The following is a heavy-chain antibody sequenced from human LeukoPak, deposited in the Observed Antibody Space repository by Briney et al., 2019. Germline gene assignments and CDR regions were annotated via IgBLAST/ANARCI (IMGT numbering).Heavy chain of an antibody. V-gene: IGHV4-31*11. Sequence: SETLSLTCAVSGGSISSDAHYWTWIRQHPGKGMEWIGYIYYIGSTYYNPSLKSRVTISLDTSKNQFSLTLSSVTAADTAVYYCARDRDGGGYTFDVWGQGTMVTVSS. CDR3: ARDRDGGGYTFDV. CDR1: GGSISSDAHY. D-gene: IGHD2-15*01. J-gene: IGHJ3*01. CDR2: IYYIGST.